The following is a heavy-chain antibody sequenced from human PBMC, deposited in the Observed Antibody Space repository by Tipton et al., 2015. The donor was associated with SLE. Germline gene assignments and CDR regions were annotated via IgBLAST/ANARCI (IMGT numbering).Heavy chain of an antibody. D-gene: IGHD5/OR15-5a*01. J-gene: IGHJ4*02. CDR1: GGSISSSSYY. Sequence: TLSLTCTVSGGSISSSSYYWGWIRQPPGKGLEWIGSIYYSGSTYYNPSLKSRVTISVDTSKNQFSLKLTSVTAADTAVYYCARYSLVIGGYSVYDPNGPFDYWGQGTLVTVSS. V-gene: IGHV4-39*07. CDR2: IYYSGST. CDR3: ARYSLVIGGYSVYDPNGPFDY.